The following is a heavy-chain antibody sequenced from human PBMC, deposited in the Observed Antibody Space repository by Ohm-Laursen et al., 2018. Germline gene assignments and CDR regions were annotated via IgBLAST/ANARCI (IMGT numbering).Heavy chain of an antibody. CDR2: IKQDGGEK. CDR1: EVTFSSYW. D-gene: IGHD6-13*01. V-gene: IGHV3-7*04. CDR3: ARGGSRYSSSWDLDY. J-gene: IGHJ4*02. Sequence: SLRLSCAAPEVTFSSYWMAWVRQAPGKGLEGVANIKQDGGEKYYVDSVKGRFTISRDNAKNSLSLQMNSLRAEDTAVYYCARGGSRYSSSWDLDYWGQGTLVTVSS.